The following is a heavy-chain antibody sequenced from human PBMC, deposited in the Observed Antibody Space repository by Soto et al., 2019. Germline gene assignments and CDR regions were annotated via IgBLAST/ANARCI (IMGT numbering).Heavy chain of an antibody. D-gene: IGHD2-15*01. J-gene: IGHJ6*02. CDR2: ISYDGSNK. CDR3: ARVGDIVVVVAATLGMDV. V-gene: IGHV3-30-3*01. CDR1: GFTFSSYA. Sequence: GGSLRLSCAAPGFTFSSYAMHWVRQAPGKGLEWVAVISYDGSNKYYADSVKGRFTISRDNSKNTLYLQMNSLRAEDTAVYYCARVGDIVVVVAATLGMDVWGQGTTVTVSS.